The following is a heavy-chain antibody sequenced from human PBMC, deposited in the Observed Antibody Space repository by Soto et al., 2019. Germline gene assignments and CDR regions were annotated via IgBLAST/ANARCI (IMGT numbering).Heavy chain of an antibody. CDR2: INPNSGGT. V-gene: IGHV1-2*04. D-gene: IGHD2-15*01. CDR1: GYTFSNYY. J-gene: IGHJ4*02. CDR3: ARKKYPLGYCSGGSCLAGPFDY. Sequence: ASVKVSCKASGYTFSNYYMHWVRQAPGQGLEWMGWINPNSGGTNYAQKFQGWVTMTRDTSISTAYMELSRLRSDDTAVYYCARKKYPLGYCSGGSCLAGPFDYWGQGTLVTVSS.